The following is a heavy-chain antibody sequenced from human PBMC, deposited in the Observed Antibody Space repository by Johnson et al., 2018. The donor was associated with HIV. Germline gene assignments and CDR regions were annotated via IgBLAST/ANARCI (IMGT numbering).Heavy chain of an antibody. CDR3: ARGGVYAFDI. V-gene: IGHV3-30*02. Sequence: QVQLVESGGGVVQPGGSLRLSCAASGFTFSSYGMHWVRQAPGKGLEWVAFIRYDGSNKYYADSVKGRFTISRDNSKNTLYLQMNSLRADDTAVYYCARGGVYAFDIWGQGTMVTVSS. J-gene: IGHJ3*02. CDR2: IRYDGSNK. D-gene: IGHD3-16*01. CDR1: GFTFSSYG.